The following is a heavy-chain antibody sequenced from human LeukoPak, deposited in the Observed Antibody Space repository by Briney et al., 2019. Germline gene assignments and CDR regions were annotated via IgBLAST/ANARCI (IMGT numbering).Heavy chain of an antibody. V-gene: IGHV4-39*01. CDR1: GGSISSSSYY. J-gene: IGHJ4*02. D-gene: IGHD1-20*01. CDR3: ARRPADRSNWPY. CDR2: ISYSGST. Sequence: PSETLSLTCTVSGGSISSSSYYWGWIRQPPGKGLEWIGIISYSGSTYYNPSLKSRVTISVDTSKNRFSLKLRFVTAADTAVYYCARRPADRSNWPYWGQGTLVTVSS.